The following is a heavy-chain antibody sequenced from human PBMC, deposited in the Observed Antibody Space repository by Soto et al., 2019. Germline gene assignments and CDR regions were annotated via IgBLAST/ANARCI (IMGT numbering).Heavy chain of an antibody. V-gene: IGHV4-30-4*01. CDR2: IYYSGST. Sequence: SETLSLTCTVSGGSISSGDYYWSWIRQPPGKGLEWIGYIYYSGSTYYNPSLKSRVTISVDTSKNQFSLKLSSVTAADTAVYYCARERYYDFWSGRSPYGMDVWGQGTTVTVSS. J-gene: IGHJ6*02. CDR1: GGSISSGDYY. D-gene: IGHD3-3*01. CDR3: ARERYYDFWSGRSPYGMDV.